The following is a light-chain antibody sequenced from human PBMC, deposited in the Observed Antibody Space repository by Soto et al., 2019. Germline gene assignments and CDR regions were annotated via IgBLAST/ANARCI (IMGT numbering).Light chain of an antibody. Sequence: IQVTQKPSSLSASVGDRVTITCRASQSISSYLNWYQQKPGKAPKLLIYAASSLQSGVPSRFSGSGSGTDFTLTISSLQPEDFATYSFQQSYSITFGQGTRLEIK. J-gene: IGKJ5*01. V-gene: IGKV1-39*01. CDR1: QSISSY. CDR2: AAS. CDR3: QQSYSIT.